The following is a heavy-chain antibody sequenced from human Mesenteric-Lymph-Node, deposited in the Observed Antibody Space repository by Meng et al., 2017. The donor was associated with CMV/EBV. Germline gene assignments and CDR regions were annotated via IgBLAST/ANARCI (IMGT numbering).Heavy chain of an antibody. J-gene: IGHJ4*02. V-gene: IGHV4-39*01. D-gene: IGHD6-19*01. Sequence: SETLSLTCNVSGGSVSSYSYYWGWIRQPPGKGLEWIGSIYNAENIRTYYNPSLDSRVTISVDTSKNQFSLNMYSVTAADTAVYFCARLSRYSSGSLQAGPDFDFWGQGTLVTVSS. CDR3: ARLSRYSSGSLQAGPDFDF. CDR2: IYNAENIRT. CDR1: GGSVSSYSYY.